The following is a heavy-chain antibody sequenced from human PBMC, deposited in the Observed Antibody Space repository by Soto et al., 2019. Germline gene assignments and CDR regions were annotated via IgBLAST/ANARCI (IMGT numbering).Heavy chain of an antibody. CDR2: IYYSGST. CDR1: VGSISSYY. D-gene: IGHD4-17*01. J-gene: IGHJ2*01. CDR3: ERDRAPPNMTTVTNWYFDL. V-gene: IGHV4-59*01. Sequence: SXXLSLASAVSVGSISSYYCSWIRQPPGKGLEWIGYIYYSGSTNYNPSLKSRVTISVDTSKNQFSLKLSYVTAEDTAVYYCERDRAPPNMTTVTNWYFDLWGRGTLVTVYS.